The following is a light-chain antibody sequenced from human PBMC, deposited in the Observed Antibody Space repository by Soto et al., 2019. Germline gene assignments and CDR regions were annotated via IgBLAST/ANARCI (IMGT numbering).Light chain of an antibody. CDR2: GAS. V-gene: IGKV3-15*01. CDR1: QSVSSN. Sequence: EIVMTQSPATLSVSPGERATLSCRASQSVSSNLAWYQQKPGQAPRLLNYGASTRATGIPARFSGSGSGTEFTPTITSLQSEDVAVYYCQQYNNWPVTFGQGTKVEIK. J-gene: IGKJ1*01. CDR3: QQYNNWPVT.